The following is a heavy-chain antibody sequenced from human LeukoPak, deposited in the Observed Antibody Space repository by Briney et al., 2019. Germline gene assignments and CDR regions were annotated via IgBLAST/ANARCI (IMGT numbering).Heavy chain of an antibody. CDR2: LDPEDGDT. D-gene: IGHD5-12*01. Sequence: ASVKVSCKDSGYTFTDYYMHWIRQAPGKGLAWMGLLDPEDGDTIYANNFQGRVAITADTSTNTAYMELDTLTSSDTALYYCAITKGKWLQRVFDFWGQGTLVTVSS. CDR1: GYTFTDYY. CDR3: AITKGKWLQRVFDF. J-gene: IGHJ4*02. V-gene: IGHV1-69-2*01.